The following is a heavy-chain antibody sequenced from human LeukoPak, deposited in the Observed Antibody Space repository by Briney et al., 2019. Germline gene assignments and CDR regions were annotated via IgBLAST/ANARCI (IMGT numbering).Heavy chain of an antibody. Sequence: ASVKVSCKASGYTFTGYYMHWVRQAPGQGLEWMGWINPNSGGTNYAQKFQGRVTMTRDTSISTAYMELSRLRSDDTAVYYCARVFVPPSEMRYYMDVWGKGTTVTVSS. V-gene: IGHV1-2*02. CDR3: ARVFVPPSEMRYYMDV. D-gene: IGHD2-8*01. CDR1: GYTFTGYY. J-gene: IGHJ6*03. CDR2: INPNSGGT.